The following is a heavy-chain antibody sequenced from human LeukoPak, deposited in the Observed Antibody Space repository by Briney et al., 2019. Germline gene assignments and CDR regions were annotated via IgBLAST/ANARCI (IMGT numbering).Heavy chain of an antibody. Sequence: GGSXRLSCAASGFTFSSYAMSWVRQAPGKGLEWVSAISGSGTGRYYADCVKGRFTISRANSKNTLYLQMNSLRAEDTAVYYCANSRGGWGQGTLVTVSS. CDR3: ANSRGG. V-gene: IGHV3-23*01. J-gene: IGHJ4*02. CDR2: ISGSGTGR. D-gene: IGHD3-10*01. CDR1: GFTFSSYA.